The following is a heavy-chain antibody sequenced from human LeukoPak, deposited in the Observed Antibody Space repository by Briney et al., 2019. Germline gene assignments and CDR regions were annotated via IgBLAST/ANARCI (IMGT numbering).Heavy chain of an antibody. D-gene: IGHD1-26*01. J-gene: IGHJ4*02. V-gene: IGHV4-59*01. CDR3: ARKRVGATAFDY. CDR1: GGSISSYY. CDR2: IYYSGST. Sequence: SETLSLTCTVYGGSISSYYWSWIRQPPGKGLEWIGYIYYSGSTNYNPSLKSRVTISVDTSKNQFSLKLSSVTAADTAVYYCARKRVGATAFDYWGQGTLVTVSS.